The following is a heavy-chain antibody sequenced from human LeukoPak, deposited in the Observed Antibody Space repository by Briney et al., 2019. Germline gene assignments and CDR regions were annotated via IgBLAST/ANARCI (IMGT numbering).Heavy chain of an antibody. CDR2: INGDGSEK. J-gene: IGHJ4*02. CDR3: ARDSSAEKGQQLAN. CDR1: GFTFSRFW. Sequence: GGSLRLSCAASGFTFSRFWMSWVRQAPGKGLEYVANINGDGSEKYYVDSVKGRFTISRDNVRNSLFLQMSSLTVEDTAVYYCARDSSAEKGQQLANWGQGTLVTVST. V-gene: IGHV3-7*04. D-gene: IGHD6-13*01.